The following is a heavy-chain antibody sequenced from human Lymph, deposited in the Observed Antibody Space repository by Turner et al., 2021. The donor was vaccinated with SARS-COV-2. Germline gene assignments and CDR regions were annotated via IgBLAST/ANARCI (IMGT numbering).Heavy chain of an antibody. V-gene: IGHV4-59*01. D-gene: IGHD2-2*01. CDR3: ARVVPAGWYYFDY. J-gene: IGHJ4*02. CDR1: GDSISSFY. CDR2: IYYSGST. Sequence: QVQLQESGPGLVKPSETLSPTFTVSGDSISSFYWSWIRQPPGKGLEWIGYIYYSGSTIYNPSLKSRVTISVDTSKNQFSLKLRSVTAADTAVYYCARVVPAGWYYFDYWGQGTLVTVSS.